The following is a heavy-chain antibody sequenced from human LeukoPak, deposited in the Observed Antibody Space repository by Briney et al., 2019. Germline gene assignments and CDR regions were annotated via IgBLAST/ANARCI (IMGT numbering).Heavy chain of an antibody. CDR2: INPNSGDT. D-gene: IGHD3-22*01. CDR3: ASTGGYPTYYYDSSGYYSGDEYYYYGMDV. V-gene: IGHV1-2*06. Sequence: ASVKVSCKASGYTFTGYHMHWVRQAPGQGLEWMGRINPNSGDTNYAQKFQGRVTMTRDTSISTAYMELSRLRSDDTAVYYCASTGGYPTYYYDSSGYYSGDEYYYYGMDVWGQGTTVTVSS. J-gene: IGHJ6*02. CDR1: GYTFTGYH.